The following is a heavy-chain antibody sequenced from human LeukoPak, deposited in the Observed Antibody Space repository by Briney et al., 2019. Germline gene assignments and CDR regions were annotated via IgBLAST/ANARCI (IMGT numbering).Heavy chain of an antibody. CDR3: AMDAYSSGWHFDY. CDR1: GYSFTNYW. J-gene: IGHJ4*02. Sequence: GESLKISCKGSGYSFTNYWIGWVRQMPGKGLEWMGIIYPGDSDTRYSPSFQGQVTISADKSTTTAYLQWGSLKASDTAMYYCAMDAYSSGWHFDYWGQGTLVTVSS. D-gene: IGHD6-19*01. V-gene: IGHV5-51*01. CDR2: IYPGDSDT.